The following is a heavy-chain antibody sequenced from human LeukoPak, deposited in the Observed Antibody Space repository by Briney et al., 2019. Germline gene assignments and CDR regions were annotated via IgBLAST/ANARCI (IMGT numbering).Heavy chain of an antibody. J-gene: IGHJ4*02. D-gene: IGHD5-18*01. CDR2: IIPIFGTA. Sequence: EASVKVSCKASGGTFSSYAISWVRQAPGQGLEWMGGIIPIFGTANYAQKFQGSVTITADESTSTAYMELSSLRSEDTAVYYCARDLVSYGYAYWGQGTLVTVSS. CDR1: GGTFSSYA. V-gene: IGHV1-69*01. CDR3: ARDLVSYGYAY.